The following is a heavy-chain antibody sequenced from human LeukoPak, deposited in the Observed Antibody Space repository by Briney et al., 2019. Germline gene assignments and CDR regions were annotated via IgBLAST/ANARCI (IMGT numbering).Heavy chain of an antibody. V-gene: IGHV1-69*04. CDR1: GGTFSSYA. CDR2: IIPMLDIQ. CDR3: ASERGATQYFDY. Sequence: SVKVSCKASGGTFSSYAISWVRQAPEQGLEWMGRIIPMLDIQNYAQKFQGRVTITADKSTSTAYMELSSLRSEDTAVYYCASERGATQYFDYWGQGTLVTVSS. D-gene: IGHD3-10*01. J-gene: IGHJ4*02.